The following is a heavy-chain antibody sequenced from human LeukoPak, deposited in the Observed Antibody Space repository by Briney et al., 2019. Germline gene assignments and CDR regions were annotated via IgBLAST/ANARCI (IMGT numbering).Heavy chain of an antibody. J-gene: IGHJ6*03. CDR1: GGSISSYY. CDR3: AREGSSSGYYYYYMDV. D-gene: IGHD6-6*01. CDR2: IYYSGST. V-gene: IGHV4-59*01. Sequence: PSETLSLTCTVSGGSISSYYWSWIRQPPGKGLEWIGSIYYSGSTNYNPSLKSRVTISVDTSKNQFSLKLSSVTAADTAVYYCAREGSSSGYYYYYMDVWGKGTTVTVSS.